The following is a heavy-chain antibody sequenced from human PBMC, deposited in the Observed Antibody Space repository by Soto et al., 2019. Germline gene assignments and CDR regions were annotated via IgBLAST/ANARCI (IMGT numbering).Heavy chain of an antibody. CDR3: VTPSGLLGQYSALPDN. V-gene: IGHV1-69*06. Sequence: QVQLVQSGAEVKRPGSSVKVSCKASGGTFSHSTVAWVRQAPGHRPEWMGMIIPMFGSTNSAQKFRDRVTFSADTYTNTAYMELSSLRSEDTAVYYCVTPSGLLGQYSALPDNWGQGTLVTVSS. CDR2: IIPMFGST. CDR1: GGTFSHST. J-gene: IGHJ4*02. D-gene: IGHD5-12*01.